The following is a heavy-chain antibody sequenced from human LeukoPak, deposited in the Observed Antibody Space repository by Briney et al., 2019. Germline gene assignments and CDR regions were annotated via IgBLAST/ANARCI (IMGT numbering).Heavy chain of an antibody. CDR1: GGTFSSYA. CDR3: AREGGDGYNFFAEYFQH. CDR2: IIPILGIA. Sequence: ASVKVSCKASGGTFSSYAISWVRQAPGQGLEWMGRIIPILGIANYAQKFQGRVTITADKSTSTAYMELSSLRSEDTAVYYCAREGGDGYNFFAEYFQHWGQGTLVTVSS. J-gene: IGHJ1*01. V-gene: IGHV1-69*04. D-gene: IGHD5-24*01.